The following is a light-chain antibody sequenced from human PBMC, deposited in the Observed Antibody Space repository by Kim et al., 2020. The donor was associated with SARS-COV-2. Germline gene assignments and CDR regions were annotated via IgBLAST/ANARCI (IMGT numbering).Light chain of an antibody. CDR1: SSNIGSKP. CDR3: ATWDDSLRGPV. V-gene: IGLV1-44*01. Sequence: QSVLTQPPSASGTPGQRVTISCSGSSSNIGSKPVTWYQHLPGTAPKLLIYNNNDRPSGVPDRFSGSKSGTSGSLAITGLRSEDEADYYCATWDDSLRGPVFGGGTQLTVL. CDR2: NNN. J-gene: IGLJ3*02.